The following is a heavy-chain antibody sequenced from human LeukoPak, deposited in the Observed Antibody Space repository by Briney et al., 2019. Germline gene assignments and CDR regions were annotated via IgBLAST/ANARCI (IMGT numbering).Heavy chain of an antibody. V-gene: IGHV3-23*01. Sequence: GGSLRLSCAASGFTFSSYGMSWVRQAPGKGLEWVSAISGSGGSTYYADSVKGRFTISRDNSKNTLYLQMNSLRAEDTAVYYCARDRRYYDSSGYQMYYFDYWGQGTLVTVSS. D-gene: IGHD3-22*01. CDR3: ARDRRYYDSSGYQMYYFDY. J-gene: IGHJ4*02. CDR1: GFTFSSYG. CDR2: ISGSGGST.